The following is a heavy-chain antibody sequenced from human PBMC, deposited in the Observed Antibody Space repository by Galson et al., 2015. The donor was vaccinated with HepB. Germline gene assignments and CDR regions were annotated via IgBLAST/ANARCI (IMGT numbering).Heavy chain of an antibody. Sequence: SLRLSCAASGFTFSSYWMHWVRQAPGKGLVWVSRINSDGSSTSYADSVKGRFTISRDNAKNTLYLQMNSLRAEDTAVYYCARIGGVRGVIIQGNGMDVWGQGTTVTVS. CDR2: INSDGSST. J-gene: IGHJ6*02. D-gene: IGHD3-10*01. V-gene: IGHV3-74*01. CDR1: GFTFSSYW. CDR3: ARIGGVRGVIIQGNGMDV.